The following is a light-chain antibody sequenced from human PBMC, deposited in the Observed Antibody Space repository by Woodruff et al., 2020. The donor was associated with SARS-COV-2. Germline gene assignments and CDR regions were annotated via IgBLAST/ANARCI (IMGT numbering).Light chain of an antibody. CDR1: SSNIGNNY. CDR3: GTWDSSLSVYV. J-gene: IGLJ1*01. Sequence: ISGSGSSSNIGNNYVSWYQQLPGTAPKLLIYDNNKRPSGIPDRFSGSKSGTSATLGITGLQTGDEADYYCGTWDSSLSVYVFG. V-gene: IGLV1-51*01. CDR2: DNN.